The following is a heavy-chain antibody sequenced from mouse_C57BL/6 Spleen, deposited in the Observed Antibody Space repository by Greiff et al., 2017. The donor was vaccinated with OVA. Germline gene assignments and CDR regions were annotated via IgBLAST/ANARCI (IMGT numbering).Heavy chain of an antibody. CDR3: ARKGNSGYVDY. D-gene: IGHD3-2*02. CDR2: FHPYNDDT. J-gene: IGHJ2*01. CDR1: GYTFTTYP. Sequence: QVQLKESGAELVKPGASVTMSCKASGYTFTTYPIEWMKQNHGKSLEWIGNFHPYNDDTKSNEKFKGKATLTVEKSSSTVYLGLSRLTSDDSAVYYCARKGNSGYVDYWGQGTTLTVSS. V-gene: IGHV1-47*01.